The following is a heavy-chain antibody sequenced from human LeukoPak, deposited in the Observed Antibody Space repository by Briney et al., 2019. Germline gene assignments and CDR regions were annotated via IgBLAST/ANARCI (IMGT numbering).Heavy chain of an antibody. CDR3: ARESRGAAAVDY. CDR2: IIPILGIT. CDR1: GVTFSSYA. J-gene: IGHJ4*02. Sequence: SVTVFCKASGVTFSSYAISWVRQAPGQRLEWMGWIIPILGITNYAKMFQGRVTITADKSRSTADMELSSLRSKDTAVYFCARESRGAAAVDYRGQGTLVTVSS. V-gene: IGHV1-69*04. D-gene: IGHD6-13*01.